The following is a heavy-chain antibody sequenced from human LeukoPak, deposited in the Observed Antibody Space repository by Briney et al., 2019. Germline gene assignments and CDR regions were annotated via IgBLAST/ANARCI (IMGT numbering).Heavy chain of an antibody. CDR2: ISPSSSYK. CDR3: ARDVGIAAAGDY. V-gene: IGHV3-21*01. J-gene: IGHJ4*02. CDR1: GXTLSSYN. D-gene: IGHD6-13*01. Sequence: GGSLRLSCAASGXTLSSYNMNWVRQAPGKGLEWVSSISPSSSYKYYADSVKGRFTISRDNAKNSLYLQMNSLRAEDTAIYYCARDVGIAAAGDYWGQGTLVTVSS.